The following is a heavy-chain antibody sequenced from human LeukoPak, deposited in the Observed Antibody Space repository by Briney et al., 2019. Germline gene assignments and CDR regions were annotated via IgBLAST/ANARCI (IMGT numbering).Heavy chain of an antibody. CDR1: GFTFSSYG. Sequence: GRSLRLSCAASGFTFSSYGMHWVRQAPGKGLEWVAVISYDGSNKYYADSVKGRFTISRDNSKNTLYLQMNSLRAENTAVYYCAKDTHDYGDYVVGYFDYWGQGTLVTVSS. CDR2: ISYDGSNK. V-gene: IGHV3-30*18. J-gene: IGHJ4*02. D-gene: IGHD4-17*01. CDR3: AKDTHDYGDYVVGYFDY.